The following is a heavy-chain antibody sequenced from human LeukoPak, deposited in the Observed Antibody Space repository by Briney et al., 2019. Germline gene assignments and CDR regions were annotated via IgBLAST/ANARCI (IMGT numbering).Heavy chain of an antibody. Sequence: SETLSLTCAVYGGSFSGYYWSWIRQPPGKGLEWIGEINHSGSTNYNPSLKSRVTISVDTSKNRFSLKLSSVTAADTAVYYCARATAHNWFDPWGQGTLVTVSS. J-gene: IGHJ5*02. V-gene: IGHV4-34*01. D-gene: IGHD4-17*01. CDR1: GGSFSGYY. CDR3: ARATAHNWFDP. CDR2: INHSGST.